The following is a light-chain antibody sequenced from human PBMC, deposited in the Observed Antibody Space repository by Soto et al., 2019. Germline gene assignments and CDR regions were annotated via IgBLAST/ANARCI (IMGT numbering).Light chain of an antibody. J-gene: IGKJ4*01. CDR1: QGISKW. V-gene: IGKV1-5*01. Sequence: DIQMTQSPSTLSSSVGDRFAMTCRASQGISKWLAWYQQKPGTAPKLLIYDASNLESGVPSRFSGSGSGTEFTLTIRSLQPDDFATYYCQQYDSYSPLTFGGGT. CDR2: DAS. CDR3: QQYDSYSPLT.